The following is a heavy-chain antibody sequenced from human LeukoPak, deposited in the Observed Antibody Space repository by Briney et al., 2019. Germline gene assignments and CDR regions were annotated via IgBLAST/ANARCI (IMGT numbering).Heavy chain of an antibody. Sequence: SETLSLTCTVSGYSISSGYYWGWIRQPPGKGLEWIGSIYHSGSTYYNPSLKSRVTISVDTSKNQFSLKLSSVTAGDTAVYYCARALATINMDVWGKGTTVTVSS. CDR1: GYSISSGYY. D-gene: IGHD5-12*01. V-gene: IGHV4-38-2*02. J-gene: IGHJ6*03. CDR2: IYHSGST. CDR3: ARALATINMDV.